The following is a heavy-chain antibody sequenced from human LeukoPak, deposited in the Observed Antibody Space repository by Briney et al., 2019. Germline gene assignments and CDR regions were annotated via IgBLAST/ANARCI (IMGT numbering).Heavy chain of an antibody. Sequence: GGXLRLSCAACGFIFSSNYMSWVRQAPGKGLEGVSVISSGGNTYYADSVKGRFTISRDISKNTLYLRMNGLRAEDTAVYYCAREVRGYYFDYWGQGTLVTVSS. J-gene: IGHJ4*02. CDR3: AREVRGYYFDY. D-gene: IGHD3-22*01. V-gene: IGHV3-53*01. CDR1: GFIFSSNY. CDR2: ISSGGNT.